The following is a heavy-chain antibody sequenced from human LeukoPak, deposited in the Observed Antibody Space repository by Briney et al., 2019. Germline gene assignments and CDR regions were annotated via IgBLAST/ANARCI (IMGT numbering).Heavy chain of an antibody. D-gene: IGHD4-23*01. J-gene: IGHJ4*02. CDR2: TSAGGVST. V-gene: IGHV3-23*01. CDR1: GFTFSTYG. Sequence: GGSLRLSCTASGFTFSTYGMSWVRQAPGKGLEWVSATSAGGVSTYYADSVKGRFTISRDNSKNTLYLQMNSLRAEDTAVYYCAKRSDYAGNWNYFDYWGQGTLVTASS. CDR3: AKRSDYAGNWNYFDY.